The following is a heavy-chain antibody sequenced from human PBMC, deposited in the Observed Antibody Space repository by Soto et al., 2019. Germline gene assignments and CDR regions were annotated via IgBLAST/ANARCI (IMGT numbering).Heavy chain of an antibody. V-gene: IGHV4-30-2*01. D-gene: IGHD1-26*01. CDR3: ARGGGSDSFDY. CDR1: GASITYGGYS. J-gene: IGHJ4*02. CDR2: INHLETT. Sequence: PSETLSLTCTVSGASITYGGYSWSWIRQTPGKGLEWIGYINHLETTFYNPSFESRLPLSIDRAKNQFSLNLNSMSAADRAVYFCARGGGSDSFDYWGQGILVPVSS.